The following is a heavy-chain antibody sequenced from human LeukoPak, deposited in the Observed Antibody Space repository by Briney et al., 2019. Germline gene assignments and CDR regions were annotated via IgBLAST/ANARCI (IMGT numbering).Heavy chain of an antibody. Sequence: GGSLRLSCAASGFSFSDYSMSWIRQAPGKGLECISYRSSSSYTNYADSVKGRFTISRDNAKNSLYLQMNSLRAEDTAVYYCARGDYDSSGYYEVWGQGTLVAVSS. CDR3: ARGDYDSSGYYEV. CDR1: GFSFSDYS. V-gene: IGHV3-11*05. CDR2: RSSSSYT. J-gene: IGHJ4*02. D-gene: IGHD3-22*01.